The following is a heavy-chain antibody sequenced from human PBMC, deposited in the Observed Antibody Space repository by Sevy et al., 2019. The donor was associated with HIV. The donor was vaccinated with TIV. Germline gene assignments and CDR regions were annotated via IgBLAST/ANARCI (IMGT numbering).Heavy chain of an antibody. CDR1: GFTFSNAW. CDR3: TTVAQFTAFDI. J-gene: IGHJ3*02. Sequence: GGSLRLSCAASGFTFSNAWMSWVRQAPGKGLEWVGRIKSKTDGGTTDYAAPVKGRFTTSRDDSKNTLYLQMNSLKPDDTAVYYCTTVAQFTAFDIWGQGTLVTVSS. CDR2: IKSKTDGGTT. V-gene: IGHV3-15*01.